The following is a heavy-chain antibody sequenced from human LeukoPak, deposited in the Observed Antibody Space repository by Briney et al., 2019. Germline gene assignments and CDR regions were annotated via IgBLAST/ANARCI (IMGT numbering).Heavy chain of an antibody. V-gene: IGHV3-15*01. CDR2: IKSKTDGGTT. Sequence: GGSLRLSCAASGFTISNAWMSWVRQAPGKGLEWVGRIKSKTDGGTTDYAAPVKGRFTISRDDSKNTLYLQMNSLKTEDTAVYYCTSFELGTTIPFDYWGQGTLVTVSS. CDR3: TSFELGTTIPFDY. CDR1: GFTISNAW. J-gene: IGHJ4*02. D-gene: IGHD7-27*01.